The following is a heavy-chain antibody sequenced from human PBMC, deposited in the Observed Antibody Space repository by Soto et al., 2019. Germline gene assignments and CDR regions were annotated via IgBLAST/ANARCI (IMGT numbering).Heavy chain of an antibody. CDR1: GFTFSSYG. J-gene: IGHJ4*02. Sequence: GSLRLSCAASGFTFSSYGMHWVRQAPGKGLEWVAVISYDGSNKYYADSVKGRFTISRDNSKNTLYLQMNSLRAEDTAVYYCAKDHSPWELSSYFDYWGQGTLVTVSS. V-gene: IGHV3-30*18. CDR3: AKDHSPWELSSYFDY. CDR2: ISYDGSNK. D-gene: IGHD1-26*01.